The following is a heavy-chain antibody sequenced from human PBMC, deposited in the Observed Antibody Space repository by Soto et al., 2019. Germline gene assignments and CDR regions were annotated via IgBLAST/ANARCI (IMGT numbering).Heavy chain of an antibody. J-gene: IGHJ6*03. CDR2: IRSKANSYAT. V-gene: IGHV3-73*01. CDR3: TKGSVVVVAATPLRYYYYYMDV. Sequence: GGSLRLSCAASGFTFSGSAMHWVRQASGKGLEWVGRIRSKANSYATAYAASVKGRFTISRDDSKNTAYLQMNSLKTEDTAVYYCTKGSVVVVAATPLRYYYYYMDVWGKGTTVTVSS. D-gene: IGHD2-15*01. CDR1: GFTFSGSA.